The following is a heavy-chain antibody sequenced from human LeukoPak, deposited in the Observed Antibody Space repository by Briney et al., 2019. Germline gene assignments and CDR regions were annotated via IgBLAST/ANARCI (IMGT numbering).Heavy chain of an antibody. V-gene: IGHV4-39*07. Sequence: SETLSLTCTVSGGSISSSSYYWGWIRQPPGKGLEWIGSIYYSGSTYYNPSLKSRVTISVDTSKNQFSLKLSSVTAADTAVYYCARGFETFGYYDSSGYYYFDYWGQGTLVTVSS. CDR3: ARGFETFGYYDSSGYYYFDY. CDR2: IYYSGST. J-gene: IGHJ4*02. CDR1: GGSISSSSYY. D-gene: IGHD3-22*01.